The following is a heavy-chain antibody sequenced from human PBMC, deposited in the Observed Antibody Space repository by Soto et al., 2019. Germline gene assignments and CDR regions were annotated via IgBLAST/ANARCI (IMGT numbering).Heavy chain of an antibody. CDR1: GFTFSSYA. CDR3: ARVGGQVSWNYVDY. Sequence: QVQLVESGGGVVQPGRSLRLSCAASGFTFSSYAMHWVRQAPGKGLEWMAVISYDGSNKYYADSVKGRFTISRDNSKNTLYLQMNSLRAEDTAVYYCARVGGQVSWNYVDYWGQGTLVTVSS. CDR2: ISYDGSNK. J-gene: IGHJ4*02. D-gene: IGHD2-15*01. V-gene: IGHV3-30-3*01.